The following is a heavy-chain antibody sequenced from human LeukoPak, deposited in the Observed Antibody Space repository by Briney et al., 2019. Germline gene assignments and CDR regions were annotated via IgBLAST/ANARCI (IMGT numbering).Heavy chain of an antibody. CDR3: ARVGSSGWYFNWFDP. Sequence: RSGGSLRLSCAASGFTFSSYGMHWVRQAPGKGLEWVSGINWNGGSTGYADSVKGRFTISRDNAKNSLYLQMNSLRAEDTALYYCARVGSSGWYFNWFDPWGQGTLVTVSS. CDR1: GFTFSSYG. CDR2: INWNGGST. D-gene: IGHD6-19*01. J-gene: IGHJ5*02. V-gene: IGHV3-20*04.